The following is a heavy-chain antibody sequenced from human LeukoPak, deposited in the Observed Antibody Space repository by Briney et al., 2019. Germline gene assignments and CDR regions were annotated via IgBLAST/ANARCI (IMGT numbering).Heavy chain of an antibody. J-gene: IGHJ3*02. CDR3: ARDLPYCGGDCYSGYDAFDI. V-gene: IGHV4-34*01. Sequence: SETLSLTCAVYGGSFSGYYWSWLRQPPGKGLEWIGEINHSGSTNYNPSLKSRVTISVDTSKNQFSLKLSSVTAADTAVYYCARDLPYCGGDCYSGYDAFDIWGQGTMVTVSS. D-gene: IGHD2-21*01. CDR1: GGSFSGYY. CDR2: INHSGST.